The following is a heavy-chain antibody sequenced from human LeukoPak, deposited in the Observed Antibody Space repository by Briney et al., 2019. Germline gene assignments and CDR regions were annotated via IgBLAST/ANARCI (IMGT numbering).Heavy chain of an antibody. CDR1: GFPFSDFS. CDR2: TNSGGTST. D-gene: IGHD2-8*01. Sequence: GGSLRLSCATSGFPFSDFSMSWVRQAPGKGLEWISTTNSGGTSTYYAESVKGRFTISRDNSKNTLYLQMSSLRVEDTAVYYCARQSYARSLGEGGPGTLVSVSS. CDR3: ARQSYARSLGE. V-gene: IGHV3-23*01. J-gene: IGHJ4*02.